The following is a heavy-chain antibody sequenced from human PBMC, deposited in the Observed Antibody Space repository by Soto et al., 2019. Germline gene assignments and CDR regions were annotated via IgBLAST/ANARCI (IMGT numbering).Heavy chain of an antibody. CDR1: GFTFRGYA. CDR2: ISHDGSSQ. D-gene: IGHD3-10*02. V-gene: IGHV3-30-3*01. Sequence: PGGSLRLSCEASGFTFRGYAMHWVRQAPGKGPEWVAVISHDGSSQFYTDSVKGRFYISRDNSRNKMFLQMNSLRPEDTAVYYCARDVRSRRYDLWGQGTLVTVSS. J-gene: IGHJ5*02. CDR3: ARDVRSRRYDL.